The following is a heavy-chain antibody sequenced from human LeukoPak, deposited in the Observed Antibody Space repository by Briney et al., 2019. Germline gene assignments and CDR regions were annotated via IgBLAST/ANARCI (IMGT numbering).Heavy chain of an antibody. CDR1: GGSFSGYY. V-gene: IGHV4-34*01. J-gene: IGHJ6*04. D-gene: IGHD3-3*01. Sequence: ASETLSLTCAVYGGSFSGYYWSWIRQPPGKGLEWIGEINHSGSTNYNPSLKSRVTISVDTSKNQFSLKLSSVTAADTAVYYCARGTRTVLRFLEWPPFGMDVWGKGTTVTVSS. CDR2: INHSGST. CDR3: ARGTRTVLRFLEWPPFGMDV.